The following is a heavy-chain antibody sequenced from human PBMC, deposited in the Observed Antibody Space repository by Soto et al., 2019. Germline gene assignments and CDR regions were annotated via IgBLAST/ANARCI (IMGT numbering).Heavy chain of an antibody. CDR1: GYTFTSYD. D-gene: IGHD3-3*01. CDR2: MNPNSGNT. Sequence: ASVKVSCKASGYTFTSYDINWVRQATGQGLEWRGWMNPNSGNTGYAQKFQGRVTMTRNTSISTAYMELSSLRSEDTAVYYCARGVPTIFGVVIPEDYYYYMDVWGKGTTVTVSS. V-gene: IGHV1-8*01. CDR3: ARGVPTIFGVVIPEDYYYYMDV. J-gene: IGHJ6*03.